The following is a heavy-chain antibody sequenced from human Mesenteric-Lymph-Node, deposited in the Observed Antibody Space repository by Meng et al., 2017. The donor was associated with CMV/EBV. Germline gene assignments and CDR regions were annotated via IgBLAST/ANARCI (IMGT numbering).Heavy chain of an antibody. Sequence: GESLKISCAASGFTVSSNYMSWVRQAPGKGLEWVSVVYSGGSTYYADSVKGRFTISRDNSKNTLYLQMNSLGAEDTAVYYCARGGKVTAPRYWGQGSLVTVSS. J-gene: IGHJ4*02. D-gene: IGHD2-21*02. CDR1: GFTVSSNY. CDR3: ARGGKVTAPRY. V-gene: IGHV3-53*01. CDR2: VYSGGST.